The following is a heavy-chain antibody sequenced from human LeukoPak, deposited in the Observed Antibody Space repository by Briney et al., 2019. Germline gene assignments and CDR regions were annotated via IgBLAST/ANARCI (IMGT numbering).Heavy chain of an antibody. CDR1: GFTLSNHW. J-gene: IGHJ6*02. CDR2: ISGDEIWT. D-gene: IGHD6-19*01. CDR3: ARLGDVAGPYYYGMDV. V-gene: IGHV3-74*01. Sequence: GGSLRLSCAASGFTLSNHWMHWVRQAPGKGLVWVSRISGDEIWTSYADSVKGRFTISRDNAKNSLYLQMNSLRAEDTAVYYCARLGDVAGPYYYGMDVWGQGTTVTVSS.